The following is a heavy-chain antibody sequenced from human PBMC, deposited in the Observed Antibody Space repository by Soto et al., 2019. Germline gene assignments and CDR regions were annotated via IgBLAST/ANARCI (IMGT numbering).Heavy chain of an antibody. D-gene: IGHD3-10*01. V-gene: IGHV3-9*01. J-gene: IGHJ4*02. CDR1: GFRFEQYV. Sequence: VQVVASGGGLVHPGRSLRLSGAVSGFRFEQYVMHWVRQAQGKGLECVSTVSPTGDTVAYADSVEGRFTVSRDNAKNSLYLQMNSLKGDDTAFYYCLKDAPNGSIDDWGQGTLVTVSS. CDR2: VSPTGDTV. CDR3: LKDAPNGSIDD.